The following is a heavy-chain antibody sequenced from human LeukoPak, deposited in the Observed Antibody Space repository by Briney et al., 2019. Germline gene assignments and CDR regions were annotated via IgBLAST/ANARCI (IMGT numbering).Heavy chain of an antibody. CDR1: GFTFSSYS. CDR3: AKGGSSWSRWDY. CDR2: ISSSSSYI. V-gene: IGHV3-21*04. D-gene: IGHD6-13*01. Sequence: GGSLRLSCAASGFTFSSYSMNWVRQAPGKGLEWVSSISSSSSYIYYADSVKGRFTISRDNAKNSLYLQMNSLRAEDTAVYYCAKGGSSWSRWDYWGQGTLVTVSS. J-gene: IGHJ4*02.